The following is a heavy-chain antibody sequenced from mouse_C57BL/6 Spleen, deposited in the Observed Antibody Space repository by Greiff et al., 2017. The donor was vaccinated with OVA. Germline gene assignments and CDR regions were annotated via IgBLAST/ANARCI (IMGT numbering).Heavy chain of an antibody. D-gene: IGHD1-1*01. V-gene: IGHV2-2*01. CDR2: IWSGGST. Sequence: QVQLQQSGPGLVQPSQSLSITCTVSGFSLTSYGVHWVRQSPGKGLEWLGVIWSGGSTDYNAAFISRLSISKDNSKSPVFFKRNILQADDTAIYYGARRGTVVAREYCDVWGTGTTVTVSS. CDR3: ARRGTVVAREYCDV. CDR1: GFSLTSYG. J-gene: IGHJ1*03.